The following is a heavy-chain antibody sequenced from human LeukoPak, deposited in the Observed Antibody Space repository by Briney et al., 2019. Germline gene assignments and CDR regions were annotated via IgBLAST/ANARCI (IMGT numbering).Heavy chain of an antibody. D-gene: IGHD1-26*01. Sequence: SQTLSLTCAVSGGSISSGGYSWSWIRQPPGKGLEWIGYIYHSGSTYYNPSLKSRVTISVDRSKNQFSLKLSSVTAADTAVYYCARAREGESYYFDYWGQGTLVTVSS. CDR2: IYHSGST. J-gene: IGHJ4*02. CDR1: GGSISSGGYS. CDR3: ARAREGESYYFDY. V-gene: IGHV4-30-2*01.